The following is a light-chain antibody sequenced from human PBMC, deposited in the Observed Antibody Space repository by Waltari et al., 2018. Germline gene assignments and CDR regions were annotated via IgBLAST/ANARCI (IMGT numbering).Light chain of an antibody. CDR3: QQYYSTPLT. V-gene: IGKV4-1*01. J-gene: IGKJ4*01. Sequence: DIVMTQSPDSLAVSLGERATINCKSSQSVLYSSNNKNYLAWYRQKPGQPPKLLICCASIRESGVPDRFSGSGSGTDFTLTISSLQAEDVAVYYCQQYYSTPLTFGGGTKVEIK. CDR1: QSVLYSSNNKNY. CDR2: CAS.